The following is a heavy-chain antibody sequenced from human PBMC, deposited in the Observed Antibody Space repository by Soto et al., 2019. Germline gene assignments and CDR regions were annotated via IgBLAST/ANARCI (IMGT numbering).Heavy chain of an antibody. J-gene: IGHJ3*02. CDR2: IYEGGNT. Sequence: SETLSLTCAVSGGSIIRDGYSWSWIRQPPGKGLQWIGHIYEGGNTYYTPSLESRVAISTDKSKNQFSLRLSSVTAADTAVYYCVRRSPEDAFDIWGQGTMVTVSS. CDR1: GGSIIRDGYS. CDR3: VRRSPEDAFDI. V-gene: IGHV4-30-2*01.